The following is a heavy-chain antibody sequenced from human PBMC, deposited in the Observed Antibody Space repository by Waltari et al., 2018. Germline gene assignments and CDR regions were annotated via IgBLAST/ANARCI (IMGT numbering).Heavy chain of an antibody. J-gene: IGHJ4*02. CDR1: GYTFIDYF. CDR2: IDPEDGET. CDR3: APLPGGSGQTFDY. Sequence: EVQLVQSGAEVKKPGATVKISCKASGYTFIDYFMHGVQQAPGNGLEGVGSIDPEDGETVYAEKFQGRVTITADTSTDTSYLELSSLRSDDTAVYYCAPLPGGSGQTFDYWGQGTLLTVSS. D-gene: IGHD3-10*01. V-gene: IGHV1-69-2*01.